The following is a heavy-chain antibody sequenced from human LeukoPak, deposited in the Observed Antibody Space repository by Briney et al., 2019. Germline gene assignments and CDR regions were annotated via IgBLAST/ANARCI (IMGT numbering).Heavy chain of an antibody. CDR1: GGSISSSSYY. V-gene: IGHV4-39*01. CDR2: IYYSGST. Sequence: SETLSLTCTVSGGSISSSSYYWGWIRQPPGKGLEWVGSIYYSGSTYYNPSLKSRVTISVDTSKNQFSLKLSSVTAADTAGYYCARVARGYDAFDIWGQGTMVTVSS. J-gene: IGHJ3*02. CDR3: ARVARGYDAFDI. D-gene: IGHD5-18*01.